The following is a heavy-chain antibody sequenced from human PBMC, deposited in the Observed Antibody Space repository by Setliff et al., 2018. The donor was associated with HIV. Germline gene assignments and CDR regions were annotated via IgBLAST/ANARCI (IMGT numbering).Heavy chain of an antibody. CDR2: ISAYNGNT. J-gene: IGHJ3*02. Sequence: AASVKVSCKASGYTFTNYGISWVRQAPGQGLEWMGWISAYNGNTNYAQKLQDRVTMTTDTSTSTAYMELRSLRSDDTAVYYCARILVGVDDAFDIWGQGTMVTVS. V-gene: IGHV1-18*01. D-gene: IGHD1-26*01. CDR1: GYTFTNYG. CDR3: ARILVGVDDAFDI.